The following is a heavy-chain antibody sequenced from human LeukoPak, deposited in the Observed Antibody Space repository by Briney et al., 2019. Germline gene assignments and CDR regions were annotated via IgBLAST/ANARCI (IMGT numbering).Heavy chain of an antibody. J-gene: IGHJ4*02. CDR1: GFTFRNYW. Sequence: GGSLRLSCTVSGFTFRNYWMAWVRQAPGKGLEWVSNIRGDEGDKNSVDSVKGRFTISRDNAKKSLYLQMNSLRVEDTAVYYCAREVGGALDYWGQGTLVTVSS. CDR3: AREVGGALDY. CDR2: IRGDEGDK. V-gene: IGHV3-7*03. D-gene: IGHD4-17*01.